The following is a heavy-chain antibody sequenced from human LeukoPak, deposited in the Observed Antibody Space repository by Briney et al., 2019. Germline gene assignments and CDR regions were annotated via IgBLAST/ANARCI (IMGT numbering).Heavy chain of an antibody. D-gene: IGHD3-22*01. Sequence: KPSETLSLTCTVSGGSISSSSYYWGWIRQPPGKGLEWIGEINHSGSTNYNPSLKSRVTISVDTSKNQFSLKLSSVTAADTAVYYCARCKKNNYDSSGYHGDWFDPWGQGTLVTVSS. CDR1: GGSISSSSYY. CDR2: INHSGST. V-gene: IGHV4-39*01. J-gene: IGHJ5*02. CDR3: ARCKKNNYDSSGYHGDWFDP.